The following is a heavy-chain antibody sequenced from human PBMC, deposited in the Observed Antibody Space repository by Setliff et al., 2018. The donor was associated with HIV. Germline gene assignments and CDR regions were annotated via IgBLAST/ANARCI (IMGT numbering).Heavy chain of an antibody. CDR3: ARRDARLGWFDP. Sequence: PSETLSLTCAVYGTSFSDYYWTWIRQPPGKGLEWIGEVNHSGTTNYNTSLKSRVTISGDTSKKQFSLKLSSVTAADTAVYYCARRDARLGWFDPWGQGTLVTVSS. J-gene: IGHJ5*02. CDR1: GTSFSDYY. V-gene: IGHV4-34*01. D-gene: IGHD6-6*01. CDR2: VNHSGTT.